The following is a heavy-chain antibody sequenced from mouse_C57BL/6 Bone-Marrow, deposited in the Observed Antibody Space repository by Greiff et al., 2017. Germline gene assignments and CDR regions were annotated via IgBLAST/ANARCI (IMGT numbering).Heavy chain of an antibody. CDR3: TRGGNYGGYYFDY. D-gene: IGHD2-1*01. CDR1: GYTFTTYP. J-gene: IGHJ2*01. V-gene: IGHV1-47*01. Sequence: VQLQASGAELVKPGASVKMSCKASGYTFTTYPIEWMKQNHGKSLEWIGNFHPYNDDTKYNEKFKGKATLTVEKSSSTVYLELSRLTSDDSAVYYCTRGGNYGGYYFDYWGQGTTLTVSS. CDR2: FHPYNDDT.